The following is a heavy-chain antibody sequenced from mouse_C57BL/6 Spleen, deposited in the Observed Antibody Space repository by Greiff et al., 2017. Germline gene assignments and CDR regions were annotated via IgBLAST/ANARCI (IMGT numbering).Heavy chain of an antibody. J-gene: IGHJ3*01. Sequence: VQLQQSGPELVKPGASVKMSCKASGYTFTDYNMHWVKQSHGKSLEWIGYINPNNGGTSYNQKFKGKATLTVNKSSSTAYMELRSLTSEDSAVYYCARQLRLQAWFAYWGKGTLVTVSA. D-gene: IGHD3-2*02. CDR3: ARQLRLQAWFAY. CDR2: INPNNGGT. V-gene: IGHV1-22*01. CDR1: GYTFTDYN.